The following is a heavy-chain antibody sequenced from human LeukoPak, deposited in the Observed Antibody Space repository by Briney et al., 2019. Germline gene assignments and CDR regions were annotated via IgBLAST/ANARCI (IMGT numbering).Heavy chain of an antibody. CDR1: GGSISSSRYY. CDR2: IYYSGST. Sequence: PSETLSLTCTVSGGSISSSRYYWSWIRQPPGKGLEWIGSIYYSGSTYYNPSLKSRLTTSVDTSKNQFSLKLSSVTAADTAVYHCASLTEGHYDILTGYFNYYYYMDVWGKGTTVTVSS. D-gene: IGHD3-9*01. V-gene: IGHV4-39*01. J-gene: IGHJ6*03. CDR3: ASLTEGHYDILTGYFNYYYYMDV.